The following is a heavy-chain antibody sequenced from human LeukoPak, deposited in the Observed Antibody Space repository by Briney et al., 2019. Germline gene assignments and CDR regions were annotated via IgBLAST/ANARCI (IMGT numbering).Heavy chain of an antibody. CDR1: GFTFSSYS. J-gene: IGHJ4*02. D-gene: IGHD5-12*01. V-gene: IGHV3-21*01. CDR2: ISSSSSYI. CDR3: ARRAVRVGRYGGYDY. Sequence: GGSLRLSCAASGFTFSSYSMNWVRQAPGKGLAWVSSISSSSSYIYYADSVKGRFTISRDNAKNSLYLQMNSLRAEDTAEYYCARRAVRVGRYGGYDYWGQGTLVTVSS.